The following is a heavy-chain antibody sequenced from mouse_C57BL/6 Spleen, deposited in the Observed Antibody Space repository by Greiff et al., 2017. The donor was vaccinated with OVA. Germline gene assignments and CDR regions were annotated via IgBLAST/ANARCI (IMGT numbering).Heavy chain of an antibody. V-gene: IGHV1-83*01. CDR3: NDYFDY. CDR2: YPGSGNTY. CDR1: YTFTDYYM. J-gene: IGHJ2*01. Sequence: VQLQQSGPELVKPGASVKMSCKASGYTFTDYYMHWVKQKPGKGLEWIGEIYPGSGNTYYNEKFKGKATLTADTSSSTAYMQLNSLTSEDSAVYICANDYFDYWGQGTTLTVSS.